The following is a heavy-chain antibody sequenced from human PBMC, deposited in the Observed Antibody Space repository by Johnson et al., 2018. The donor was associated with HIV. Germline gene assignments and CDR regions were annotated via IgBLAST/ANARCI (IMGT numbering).Heavy chain of an antibody. CDR3: YGYYDAFDI. D-gene: IGHD3-10*01. V-gene: IGHV3-33*01. CDR2: IWSDGTNK. CDR1: RYSFRNSA. Sequence: VQLVESGGGVVQPGRSLRLSCVASRYSFRNSAMHWVRQAPGKGLEWVATIWSDGTNKYYGDSVKGRFTVSRDSSKNTLFLQMTSLRVEDTAVYYCYGYYDAFDIWGQGPMVSVSS. J-gene: IGHJ3*02.